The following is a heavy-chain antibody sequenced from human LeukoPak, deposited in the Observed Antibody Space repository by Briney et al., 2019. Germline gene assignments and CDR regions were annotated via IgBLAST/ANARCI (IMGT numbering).Heavy chain of an antibody. CDR3: ARDRYSSSWYSLYNRFDP. CDR1: GFTFSSYS. Sequence: GGSLRLSCAASGFTFSSYSMNWVRQAPGKGLEWVSSISSSSSYIYYADSVKGRFTISRDNAKNSLYLQMNSLRAEDTAVYYCARDRYSSSWYSLYNRFDPWGQGTLVTVSS. V-gene: IGHV3-21*01. D-gene: IGHD6-13*01. CDR2: ISSSSSYI. J-gene: IGHJ5*02.